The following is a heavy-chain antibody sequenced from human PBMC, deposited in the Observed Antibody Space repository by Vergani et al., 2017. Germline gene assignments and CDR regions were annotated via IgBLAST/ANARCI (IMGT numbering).Heavy chain of an antibody. J-gene: IGHJ6*02. CDR3: ARALKLRYSPFGDYYYYGMDV. CDR2: IYHSGST. Sequence: QVQLQESGPGLVKPPGTLSLTCAVSGGSISSSNWWSWVRQPPGKGLQWIGEIYHSGSTNYNPSLKSRVTISVDKSKNQFSLKLISVTAADTAVYYCARALKLRYSPFGDYYYYGMDVWGQGTTVTVSS. V-gene: IGHV4-4*03. D-gene: IGHD3-9*01. CDR1: GGSISSSNW.